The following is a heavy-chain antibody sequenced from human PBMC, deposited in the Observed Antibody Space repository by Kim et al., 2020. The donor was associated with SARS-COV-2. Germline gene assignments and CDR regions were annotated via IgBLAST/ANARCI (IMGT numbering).Heavy chain of an antibody. D-gene: IGHD3-22*01. CDR2: IGTAGDT. V-gene: IGHV3-13*04. CDR1: GFTFSSYD. Sequence: GGSLRLSCAASGFTFSSYDMHWVRQAPGKGLEWVSAIGTAGDTYYPGSVKGRFTISRENAKNSLYLQMNSLRAGDTAVYYCARGNYYDSSGYRNYYYGMDVCGQGTTVTVS. CDR3: ARGNYYDSSGYRNYYYGMDV. J-gene: IGHJ6*02.